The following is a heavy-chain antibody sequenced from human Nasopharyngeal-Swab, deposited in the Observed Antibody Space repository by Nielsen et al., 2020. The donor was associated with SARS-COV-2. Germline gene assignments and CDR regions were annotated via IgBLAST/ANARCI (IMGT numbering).Heavy chain of an antibody. Sequence: GGSLRLSCAASGFTFSSYGMHWVRQAPGKGLEWVAVIWYDGSNKYYADSVKGRFTISRDNSKNTLYLQMNSLRAEDTAVYYCAGGQGTVTTYYYYGMDVWGQGTTGTVAS. D-gene: IGHD4-17*01. CDR3: AGGQGTVTTYYYYGMDV. V-gene: IGHV3-33*01. CDR2: IWYDGSNK. CDR1: GFTFSSYG. J-gene: IGHJ6*02.